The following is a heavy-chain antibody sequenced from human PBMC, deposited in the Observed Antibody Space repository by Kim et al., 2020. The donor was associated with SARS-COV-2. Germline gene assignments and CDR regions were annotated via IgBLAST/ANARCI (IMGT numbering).Heavy chain of an antibody. J-gene: IGHJ4*02. V-gene: IGHV1-18*01. CDR1: GYTFTSSG. D-gene: IGHD6-19*01. CDR3: VRKQQWMAPDY. Sequence: ASVKVSCKASGYTFTSSGVSWVRQAPGQGLEWMGWISANNGDTHYAQKFQGRVTLTTETSTTTSYMELRSLGSDDTAVYYCVRKQQWMAPDYWGQGTLVTVFS. CDR2: ISANNGDT.